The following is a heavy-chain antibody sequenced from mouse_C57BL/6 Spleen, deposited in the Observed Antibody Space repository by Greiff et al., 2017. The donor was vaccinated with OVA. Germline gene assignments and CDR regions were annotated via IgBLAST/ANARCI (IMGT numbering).Heavy chain of an antibody. D-gene: IGHD1-1*01. CDR2: IDPSDSYT. CDR1: GYTFTSYW. V-gene: IGHV1-69*01. Sequence: QVQLQQPGAELVMPGASVKLSCKASGYTFTSYWMHWVKQRPGQGLEWIGEIDPSDSYTNYNQKFKGKSTLTVDKSSSTAYMQLSSLTSEDSAVYYCARTPGSRAWFAYWGQGTLVTVSA. J-gene: IGHJ3*01. CDR3: ARTPGSRAWFAY.